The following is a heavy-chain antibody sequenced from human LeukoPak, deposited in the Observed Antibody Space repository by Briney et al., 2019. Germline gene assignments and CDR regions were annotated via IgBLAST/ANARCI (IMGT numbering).Heavy chain of an antibody. V-gene: IGHV4-39*01. CDR1: GGSISSSSYY. J-gene: IGHJ4*02. CDR3: ATDTSGYYYFDY. CDR2: IYYSGST. D-gene: IGHD3-22*01. Sequence: SETLSLTCTVSGGSISSSSYYWGWIRQPPGKGLEWIGSIYYSGSTYYNPSLKSRVTISVDTSKSQFSLKLSSVTAADTAVYFCATDTSGYYYFDYWGQGTLVTVSS.